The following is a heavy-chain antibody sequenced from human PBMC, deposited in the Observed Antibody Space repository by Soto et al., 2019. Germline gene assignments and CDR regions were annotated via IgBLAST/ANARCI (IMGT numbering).Heavy chain of an antibody. CDR3: ARHWHRHYYYYYGMDF. CDR2: IDWDDDK. CDR1: GFSLSTSGMC. J-gene: IGHJ6*01. Sequence: SGPTLVNPTQTLTLTCTFSGFSLSTSGMCVSWIRQPPGKALEWLALIDWDDDKYYSTSLKTRLTISKDTSKNQVVLTMTNMDPVDTATYYCARHWHRHYYYYYGMDFWGQGTTVTVSS. V-gene: IGHV2-70*01.